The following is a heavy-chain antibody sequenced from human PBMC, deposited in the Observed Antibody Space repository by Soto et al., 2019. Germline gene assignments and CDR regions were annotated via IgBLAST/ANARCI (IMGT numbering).Heavy chain of an antibody. CDR1: GGSISNYY. Sequence: TLSLTCAVSGGSISNYYWSWIRQPAGKGLEWIGRFYASGYTNYNPSLKGRVTMSLDISKNQFSLRLSSVTAADTAVYYCARGNQVAMSDYWGQGTLVTVSS. J-gene: IGHJ4*02. CDR2: FYASGYT. V-gene: IGHV4-4*07. CDR3: ARGNQVAMSDY.